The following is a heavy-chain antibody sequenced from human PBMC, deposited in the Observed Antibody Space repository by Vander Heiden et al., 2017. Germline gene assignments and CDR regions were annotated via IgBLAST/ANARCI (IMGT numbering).Heavy chain of an antibody. CDR3: ARSSIQYYKYGMDI. J-gene: IGHJ6*02. Sequence: QAQLVQSGGEAKKPGASVKVSCKASGYSFTDYGITWVRQAPGQGLEWMGWISGYNGNTHCAQRRLGRVAMTTDTSTSTDYMELRGPLSDDTAVYYCARSSIQYYKYGMDIWGQGTTVTVS. CDR2: ISGYNGNT. CDR1: GYSFTDYG. V-gene: IGHV1-18*01. D-gene: IGHD5-18*01.